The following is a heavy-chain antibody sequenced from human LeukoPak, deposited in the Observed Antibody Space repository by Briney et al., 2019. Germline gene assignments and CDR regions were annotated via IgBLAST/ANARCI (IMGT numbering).Heavy chain of an antibody. V-gene: IGHV1-46*01. CDR3: ALIAPPHN. J-gene: IGHJ4*02. Sequence: ASVKVSYKASGLTFTSYYIHWVRQAPGRGLEWMGKINPSGTITTYAPKYQGRVTVTKDTSTNTVYMELSSLRSDDTAVYYCALIAPPHNWGQGTLVTVSS. CDR2: INPSGTIT. D-gene: IGHD6-13*01. CDR1: GLTFTSYY.